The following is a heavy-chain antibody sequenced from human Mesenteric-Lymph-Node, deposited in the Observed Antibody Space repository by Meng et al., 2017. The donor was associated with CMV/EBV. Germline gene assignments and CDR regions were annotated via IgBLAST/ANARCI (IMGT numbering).Heavy chain of an antibody. D-gene: IGHD5-18*01. J-gene: IGHJ4*02. CDR3: ARHSALLVTNFDY. Sequence: QLQLQESGPGLVMPSATLSIPCTVSGGSISSSRYYWGWIRQPPGKGLEWIGYIYYSGSTYYYNPSLKTRVTISVDTSKNQFSLKLSSVTAADTAVYYCARHSALLVTNFDYWGQGTPVTVSS. CDR2: IYYSGSTY. V-gene: IGHV4-39*01. CDR1: GGSISSSRYY.